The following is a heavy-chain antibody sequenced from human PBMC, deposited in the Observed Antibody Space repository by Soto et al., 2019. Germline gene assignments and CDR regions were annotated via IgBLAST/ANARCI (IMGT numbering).Heavy chain of an antibody. Sequence: QVPLVQSGPEVKKPGASVKVSCKTSGYTPTNYDIGWVRQAPGQGLEYMGWISAYNGNTNYARKLQDRVTLNTDTSTRTAYMELRSLQSDATAIYYCARGLYRRGTYYAFGNWGQGTLVTVSS. D-gene: IGHD1-26*01. J-gene: IGHJ1*01. CDR2: ISAYNGNT. CDR1: GYTPTNYD. CDR3: ARGLYRRGTYYAFGN. V-gene: IGHV1-18*01.